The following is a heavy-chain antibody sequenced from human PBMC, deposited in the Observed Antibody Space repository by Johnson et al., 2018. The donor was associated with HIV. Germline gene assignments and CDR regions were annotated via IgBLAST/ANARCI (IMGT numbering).Heavy chain of an antibody. CDR2: IYSGGST. CDR1: GFTFDDYA. J-gene: IGHJ3*02. V-gene: IGHV3-66*01. CDR3: ARVVMITFGGVIALDAFDI. D-gene: IGHD3-16*02. Sequence: VQLVESGGGLVQPGGSLRLSCAASGFTFDDYAMHWVRQGPGKGLEWVAGIYSGGSTYYADSVKGRFTISRDNSRNTLYLQMDSLRAEDTALYYCARVVMITFGGVIALDAFDIWGQGTMVTVSS.